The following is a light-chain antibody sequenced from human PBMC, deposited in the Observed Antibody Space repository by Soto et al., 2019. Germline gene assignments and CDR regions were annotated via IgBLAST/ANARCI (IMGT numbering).Light chain of an antibody. V-gene: IGKV1-5*01. Sequence: DTQRTQSTSTLSGSVGDSVTITGRANQSISFWLAWYQQKPGKAPKLLIYAASRLESGVPSRFSGSRSGTDFTLTISSLQPEDFATYYCQQSYSRMTFGQGTKVDIK. CDR2: AAS. CDR1: QSISFW. J-gene: IGKJ1*01. CDR3: QQSYSRMT.